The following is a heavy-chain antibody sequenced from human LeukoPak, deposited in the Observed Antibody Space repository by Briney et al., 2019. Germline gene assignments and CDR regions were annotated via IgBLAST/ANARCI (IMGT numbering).Heavy chain of an antibody. CDR3: ARDSPYFDY. V-gene: IGHV3-30-3*01. J-gene: IGHJ4*02. CDR1: GFTFSSYA. CDR2: ISYDGSNK. Sequence: GGSLRLSCAASGFTFSSYAMHWVRQAPGKGLEWVAVISYDGSNKYYADSVKGRFTISRDNSKNTLYLQMNSLRAEDTAVYYCARDSPYFDYWGQRTLVTVSS.